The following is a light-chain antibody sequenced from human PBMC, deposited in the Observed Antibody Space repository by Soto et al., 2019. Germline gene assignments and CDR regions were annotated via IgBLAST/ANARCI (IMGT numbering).Light chain of an antibody. Sequence: DIQMTQSPSSLSASVGDRVTMTCRASQSISTYLNWYQQKPGNAPKLLIHGASSLQSGVPSRFSGSGSGTDFTLTISSLQPEDFATYYCQQSYSTLMYTFGQGTKLDVK. J-gene: IGKJ2*01. CDR3: QQSYSTLMYT. V-gene: IGKV1-39*01. CDR1: QSISTY. CDR2: GAS.